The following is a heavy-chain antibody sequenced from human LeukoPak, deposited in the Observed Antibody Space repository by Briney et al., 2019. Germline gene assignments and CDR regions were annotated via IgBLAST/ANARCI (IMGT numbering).Heavy chain of an antibody. Sequence: SETLSLTCTVSGGSISSYYWSWIRQPPGKGLEWIGYIYYSGSTNYNPSLKSRVTISVDTSKNQFSLKLSSVTAADTAVYYCAREKQLAYFDYWGQGILVTVSS. CDR2: IYYSGST. J-gene: IGHJ4*02. D-gene: IGHD6-6*01. V-gene: IGHV4-59*01. CDR1: GGSISSYY. CDR3: AREKQLAYFDY.